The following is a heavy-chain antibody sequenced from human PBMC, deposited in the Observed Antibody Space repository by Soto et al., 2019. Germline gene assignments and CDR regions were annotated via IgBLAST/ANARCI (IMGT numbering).Heavy chain of an antibody. CDR2: IHNTGDST. D-gene: IGHD1-7*01. J-gene: IGHJ4*02. CDR1: GFTFSNYA. CDR3: AKRGTPTTGPFEY. V-gene: IGHV3-23*01. Sequence: GGSLRLSCAASGFTFSNYAMSWARQAPGRGLEWVSTIHNTGDSTYYADPVKGRFTISRDNSKNTLYLQMNSLRAEDTAVYYCAKRGTPTTGPFEYWGQGALVTVSS.